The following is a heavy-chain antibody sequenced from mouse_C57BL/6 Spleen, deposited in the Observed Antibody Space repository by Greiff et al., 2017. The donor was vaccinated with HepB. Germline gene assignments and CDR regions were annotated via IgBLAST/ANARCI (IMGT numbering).Heavy chain of an antibody. D-gene: IGHD2-4*01. CDR2: ISDGGSYT. CDR1: GFTFSSYA. J-gene: IGHJ4*01. V-gene: IGHV5-4*03. CDR3: ASYDYDGGDAMDY. Sequence: EVMLVESGGGLVKPGGSLKLSCAASGFTFSSYAMSWVRQTPEKRLEWVATISDGGSYTYYPDNVKGRFTISRDNAKNNLYLQMSHLKSEDTAMYYGASYDYDGGDAMDYWGQGTSVTVSS.